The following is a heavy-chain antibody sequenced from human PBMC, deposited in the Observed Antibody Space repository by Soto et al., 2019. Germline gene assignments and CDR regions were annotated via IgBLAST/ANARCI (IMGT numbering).Heavy chain of an antibody. Sequence: GGSLRLSCAASGFTFSSYSMNWVRQAPGKGLEWVSSISSSSSSYIYYADSVKGRFTISRDNAKNSLYLQMNSLRAEDTAVYYCARVLHDYGGYGLDYWGQGTLVTVSS. CDR1: GFTFSSYS. CDR3: ARVLHDYGGYGLDY. CDR2: ISSSSSSYI. D-gene: IGHD4-17*01. V-gene: IGHV3-21*01. J-gene: IGHJ4*02.